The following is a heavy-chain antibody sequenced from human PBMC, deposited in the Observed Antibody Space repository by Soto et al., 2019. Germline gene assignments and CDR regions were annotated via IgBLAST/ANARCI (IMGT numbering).Heavy chain of an antibody. CDR2: ISYDGSNK. CDR3: AKVHYDFWSDPFDY. J-gene: IGHJ4*02. V-gene: IGHV3-30*18. D-gene: IGHD3-3*01. Sequence: GGSLRLSCAASGFTFSSYGMHWVRQAPGKGLEWVAVISYDGSNKYYADSVKGRFTISRDNSKNTLYLQMNSLRAEDTAVYYCAKVHYDFWSDPFDYWGQGTLVTVSS. CDR1: GFTFSSYG.